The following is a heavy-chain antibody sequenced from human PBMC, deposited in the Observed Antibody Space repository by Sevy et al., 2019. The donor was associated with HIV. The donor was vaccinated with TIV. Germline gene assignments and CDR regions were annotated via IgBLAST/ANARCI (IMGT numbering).Heavy chain of an antibody. CDR3: ARLRIRTFGEGNYYYGMDV. CDR2: IIPIFGTA. D-gene: IGHD3-3*01. J-gene: IGHJ6*04. V-gene: IGHV1-69*06. CDR1: GGTFSSYA. Sequence: ASVKVSCKASGGTFSSYAISWVRQAPGQGLEWMGGIIPIFGTANYEQKFQGRVTITADKSTRTGYLELISLRSEDTAGYYCARLRIRTFGEGNYYYGMDVWGKGTKVTVSS.